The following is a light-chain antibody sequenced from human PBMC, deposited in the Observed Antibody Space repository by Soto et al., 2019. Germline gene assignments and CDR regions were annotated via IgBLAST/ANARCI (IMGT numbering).Light chain of an antibody. Sequence: QSALTQPASVSGSPGQSITISCTGTSSDIGGYNYVSWYQQHPGKAPKLMIYDVSNRPSGVSNRFSGSKSGNTASLTISGLQAEDEADYFCSSYTSNNTVVFGGGNKVTVL. CDR1: SSDIGGYNY. J-gene: IGLJ2*01. CDR3: SSYTSNNTVV. CDR2: DVS. V-gene: IGLV2-14*01.